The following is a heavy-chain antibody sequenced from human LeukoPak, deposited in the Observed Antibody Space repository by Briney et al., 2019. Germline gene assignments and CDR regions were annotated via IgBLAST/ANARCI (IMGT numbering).Heavy chain of an antibody. CDR1: GYTFTSYG. J-gene: IGHJ5*02. D-gene: IGHD2-15*01. V-gene: IGHV1-18*01. CDR2: ISAYNGNT. Sequence: GASVKVSCKASGYTFTSYGISWVRQAPGQGLEWMGWISAYNGNTNYAQKLQGRVTMTTDTSTSTAYVELRSLRSDDTAVYYCARDGGYCSGGSCYPINWFDPWGQGTLVTVSS. CDR3: ARDGGYCSGGSCYPINWFDP.